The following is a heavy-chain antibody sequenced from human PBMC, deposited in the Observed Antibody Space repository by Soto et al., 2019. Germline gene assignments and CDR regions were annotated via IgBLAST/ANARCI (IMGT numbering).Heavy chain of an antibody. CDR2: IYHSGST. V-gene: IGHV4-30-2*01. CDR1: GGSISSGGYS. CDR3: LYMELTSLTSDDTAIYYCARGGHVVVVTAALDY. Sequence: SETLSLTCAVSGGSISSGGYSWSWIRQPPGKGLEWIGYIYHSGSTYYNPSLKSRATISVDRFKNQFSLKLSSVTMTRDTSTSTLYMELTSLTSDDTAIYYCARGGHVVVVTAALDYWGQGTLVTVSS. D-gene: IGHD2-21*02. J-gene: IGHJ4*02.